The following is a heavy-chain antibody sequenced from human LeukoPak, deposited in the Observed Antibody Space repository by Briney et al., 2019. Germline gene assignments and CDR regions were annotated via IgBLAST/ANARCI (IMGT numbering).Heavy chain of an antibody. CDR1: GDTFSGHN. V-gene: IGHV1-2*02. J-gene: IGHJ3*02. CDR3: ARDVSYCSSARCYDLNAFDI. Sequence: ASVKVSCKASGDTFSGHNIYWVRQAPGQGLEWMGWINPNNGATNYAQKFQGRVTLTRDTSINTAYMEVNGLRSDDTAVYYCARDVSYCSSARCYDLNAFDIWGQGTMVTVSS. D-gene: IGHD2-2*01. CDR2: INPNNGAT.